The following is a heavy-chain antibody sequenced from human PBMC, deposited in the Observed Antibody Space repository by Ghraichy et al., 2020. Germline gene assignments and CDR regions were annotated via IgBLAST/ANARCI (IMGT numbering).Heavy chain of an antibody. Sequence: ASVKVSCKVSGYTLTELSMHWVRQTPGKGLEWMGGFDPEDGETIYAQKFQGRVTMTEDTSTDTAYMELSSLRSEDTTVYYCATMGVATDPFDYWGQGTLVTVSS. V-gene: IGHV1-24*01. J-gene: IGHJ4*02. CDR3: ATMGVATDPFDY. D-gene: IGHD3-3*01. CDR2: FDPEDGET. CDR1: GYTLTELS.